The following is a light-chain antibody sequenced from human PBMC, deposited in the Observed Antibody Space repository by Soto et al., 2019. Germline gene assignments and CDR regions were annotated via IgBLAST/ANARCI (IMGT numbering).Light chain of an antibody. V-gene: IGKV3-15*01. Sequence: EIVMTQSPATLSVSPGERATLSCRASQSVSSNLAWYQQKPGQAPRLLIYGASTRATGIPARFSGSGSGTEFTHTISSLQSEDLAVYYCQHYNNWLALTFGGGTKVEIK. CDR3: QHYNNWLALT. CDR1: QSVSSN. J-gene: IGKJ4*01. CDR2: GAS.